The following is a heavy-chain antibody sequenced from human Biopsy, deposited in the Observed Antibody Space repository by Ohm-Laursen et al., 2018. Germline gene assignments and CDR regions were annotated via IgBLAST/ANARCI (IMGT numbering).Heavy chain of an antibody. CDR2: IYYSGST. CDR1: GGSISSDY. D-gene: IGHD2/OR15-2a*01. J-gene: IGHJ6*02. CDR3: ARATNSTGWPYYDLGAMDV. Sequence: SDTLSLTCTVSGGSISSDYWSWIPQTTGQGLEWIGYIYYSGSTNYNPSLKSRVTISVDTSKNQFSLRLNSVTAADTAVYYCARATNSTGWPYYDLGAMDVWGQGTTVTVSS. V-gene: IGHV4-59*07.